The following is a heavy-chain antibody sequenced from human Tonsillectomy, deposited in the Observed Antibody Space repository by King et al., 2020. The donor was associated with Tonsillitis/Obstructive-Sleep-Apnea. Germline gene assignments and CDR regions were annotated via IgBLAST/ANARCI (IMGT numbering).Heavy chain of an antibody. Sequence: VQLVESGAEVKKPGASVKVSCKASGYTFTGYYMHWVRQAPGQGLEWMGWINPNSGGTNYAQKFQGRVTMTRDTSISTAYMELSRLRSDDTAVYYCAGAGIRGVIISALGVLRYWGQGTLVTVSS. CDR2: INPNSGGT. CDR3: AGAGIRGVIISALGVLRY. CDR1: GYTFTGYY. D-gene: IGHD3-10*01. V-gene: IGHV1-2*02. J-gene: IGHJ4*02.